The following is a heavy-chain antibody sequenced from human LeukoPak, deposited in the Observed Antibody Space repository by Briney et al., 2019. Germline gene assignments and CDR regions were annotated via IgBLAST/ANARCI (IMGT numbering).Heavy chain of an antibody. Sequence: ASVKVSCKASGYTFTSYDINWVRQATGQGLEWMGWMNPNSGNTGYAQKFQGRDTITRNTSISTAYMELSSLRSEDTAVYYCARGDYGSRGDYYYYYMDVWGKGTTVTVSS. J-gene: IGHJ6*03. V-gene: IGHV1-8*03. D-gene: IGHD3-10*01. CDR3: ARGDYGSRGDYYYYYMDV. CDR2: MNPNSGNT. CDR1: GYTFTSYD.